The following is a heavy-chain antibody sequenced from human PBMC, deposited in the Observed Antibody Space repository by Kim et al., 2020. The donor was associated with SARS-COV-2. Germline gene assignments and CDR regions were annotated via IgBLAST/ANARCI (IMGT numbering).Heavy chain of an antibody. V-gene: IGHV1-46*01. CDR2: SI. CDR3: ARDRPHNWFDP. Sequence: SINYGQKCQGRLTMTMDTSTTTVYMELSGLRSEDTAIYYCARDRPHNWFDPWGQGTLVTVSS. J-gene: IGHJ5*02.